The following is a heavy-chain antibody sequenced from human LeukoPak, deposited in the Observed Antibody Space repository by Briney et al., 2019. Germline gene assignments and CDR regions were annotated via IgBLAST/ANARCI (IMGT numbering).Heavy chain of an antibody. CDR3: ARGAYHYGSGSYYFDY. J-gene: IGHJ4*02. CDR2: IYYSGST. V-gene: IGHV4-59*12. CDR1: GGSIRSYF. Sequence: SETLSLTCTVSGGSIRSYFWSWIRQPPGKGLEWIGYIYYSGSTDSNPSLKSRVTISVDTSKNQLSLKLSSVTAADTAMYYCARGAYHYGSGSYYFDYWGQGTLVTVSS. D-gene: IGHD3-10*01.